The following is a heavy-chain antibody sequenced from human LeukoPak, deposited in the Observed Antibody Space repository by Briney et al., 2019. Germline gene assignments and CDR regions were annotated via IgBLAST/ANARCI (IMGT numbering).Heavy chain of an antibody. J-gene: IGHJ3*02. Sequence: SVKVSCKASGYTFTSYDINWVRQATGQGLEWMGWMNPNSGNTGYAQKFQGRVTMTRNTSISTAYMELSSLRSEDTAVYYCARGLLDYDFWSGYYTSAFDIWGQGTMVTVPS. CDR3: ARGLLDYDFWSGYYTSAFDI. CDR1: GYTFTSYD. CDR2: MNPNSGNT. D-gene: IGHD3-3*01. V-gene: IGHV1-8*01.